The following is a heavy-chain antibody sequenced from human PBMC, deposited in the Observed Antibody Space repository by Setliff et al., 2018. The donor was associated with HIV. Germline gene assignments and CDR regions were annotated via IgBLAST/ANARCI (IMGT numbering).Heavy chain of an antibody. CDR3: ARFVLAWFDFSTGAVEVTDPYAFDF. Sequence: LSLTCIVSGGSFSSSSYSWGWIRLPPGKGLEWIGSIDYSGRTYYNPSLKSRVTISVDTSKNQFSLNLSSVTAADTAVYYCARFVLAWFDFSTGAVEVTDPYAFDFWGQGILVTVSS. D-gene: IGHD2-21*02. CDR2: IDYSGRT. J-gene: IGHJ4*02. V-gene: IGHV4-39*01. CDR1: GGSFSSSSYS.